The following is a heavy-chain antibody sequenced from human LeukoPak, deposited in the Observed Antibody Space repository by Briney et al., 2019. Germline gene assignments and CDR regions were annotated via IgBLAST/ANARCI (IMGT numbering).Heavy chain of an antibody. D-gene: IGHD6-6*01. CDR1: GGSFSGYY. CDR3: TTIEYSSSIVY. CDR2: IYYSGRT. J-gene: IGHJ4*02. V-gene: IGHV4-34*01. Sequence: PSETLSLTCAVYGGSFSGYYWSWIRQPPGKGLEWIGSIYYSGRTYYNPSLKSRVTISVDTSKNQFSLRLSSVTAADTAVYYCTTIEYSSSIVYWGQGTLVTVSS.